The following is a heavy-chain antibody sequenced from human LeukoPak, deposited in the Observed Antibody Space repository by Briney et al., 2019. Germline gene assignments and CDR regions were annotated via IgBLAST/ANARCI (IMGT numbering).Heavy chain of an antibody. Sequence: SETLSLTCTVSGGSISSSSYYWGWIRQPPGKGLEWIGSIYYSGSTYYNPSLKSRVTISVDTSKNQFSLKLSSVTAADTAVYYCARHSRVVVVPAATRFDYWGQGTLVTVSS. J-gene: IGHJ4*02. D-gene: IGHD2-2*01. CDR3: ARHSRVVVVPAATRFDY. CDR1: GGSISSSSYY. CDR2: IYYSGST. V-gene: IGHV4-39*01.